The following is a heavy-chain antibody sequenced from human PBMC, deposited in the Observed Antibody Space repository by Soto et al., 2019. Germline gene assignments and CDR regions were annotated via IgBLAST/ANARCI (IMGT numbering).Heavy chain of an antibody. Sequence: GGSLRRSCVDPGFTFSSYRMHWVRQAPGKGLMWVSRIHNDGSTTRYADSVKGRFTISRDNAKNTLYLQMSSLRVEDTAVYYCARDNWNSYWGQGTLVTVSS. CDR2: IHNDGSTT. V-gene: IGHV3-74*01. J-gene: IGHJ4*01. D-gene: IGHD1-7*01. CDR1: GFTFSSYR. CDR3: ARDNWNSY.